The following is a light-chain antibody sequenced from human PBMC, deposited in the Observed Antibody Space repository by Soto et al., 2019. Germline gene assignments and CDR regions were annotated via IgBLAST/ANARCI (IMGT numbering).Light chain of an antibody. Sequence: DTVMTQSPATLSVSPGERHTLSCRASQSVNSNLAWYQQKPGQAPRLLIYDASTRATGIPARFSGSGSGTEFTLTISSLQSEDFAVYYCQQYHNWLTFGGGTKVDIK. V-gene: IGKV3-15*01. CDR1: QSVNSN. CDR2: DAS. CDR3: QQYHNWLT. J-gene: IGKJ4*01.